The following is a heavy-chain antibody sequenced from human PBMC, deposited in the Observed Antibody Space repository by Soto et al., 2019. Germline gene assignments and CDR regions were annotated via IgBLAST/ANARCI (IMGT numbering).Heavy chain of an antibody. Sequence: TSETLSLTCAVYGGSFSGYYWSWIRQPPGKGLEWFGEINHSGSTNFNPSLKIRVTISLDTSKNQFSLKLIFVTAADTFVYYCARLYPPLRGSSWLDYWGQGTLVTVSS. CDR1: GGSFSGYY. CDR3: ARLYPPLRGSSWLDY. V-gene: IGHV4-34*01. D-gene: IGHD6-13*01. CDR2: INHSGST. J-gene: IGHJ4*02.